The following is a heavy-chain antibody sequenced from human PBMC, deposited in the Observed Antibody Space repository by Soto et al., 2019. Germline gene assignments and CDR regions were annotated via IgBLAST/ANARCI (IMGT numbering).Heavy chain of an antibody. CDR2: ISGDSVYT. V-gene: IGHV3-11*03. D-gene: IGHD1-7*01. CDR3: SNGEGYRWNYEFAP. Sequence: GGSLRLSCTASGFTFSYYAMSWVRQAPGKGLEWLSYISGDSVYTNYGDCVTGRFTISRDNAKHSLYLPMNSLMAEDTAVYYCSNGEGYRWNYEFAPGGQGTLVTVSS. J-gene: IGHJ5*01. CDR1: GFTFSYYA.